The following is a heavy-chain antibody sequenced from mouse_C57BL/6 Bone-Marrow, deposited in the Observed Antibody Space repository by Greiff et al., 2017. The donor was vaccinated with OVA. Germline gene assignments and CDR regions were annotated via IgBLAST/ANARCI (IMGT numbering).Heavy chain of an antibody. V-gene: IGHV14-2*01. D-gene: IGHD1-1*01. CDR2: IDPEDGET. CDR1: GFNIKDYY. CDR3: AREDSTVVAPYYAMDY. J-gene: IGHJ4*01. Sequence: EVQLQESGAELVKPGASVKLSCTASGFNIKDYYMHWVKQRTEQGLEWIGRIDPEDGETKYAPKFQGKATITADTSSNTAYLQLSSLTSEDTAVYYCAREDSTVVAPYYAMDYWGQGTSVTVSS.